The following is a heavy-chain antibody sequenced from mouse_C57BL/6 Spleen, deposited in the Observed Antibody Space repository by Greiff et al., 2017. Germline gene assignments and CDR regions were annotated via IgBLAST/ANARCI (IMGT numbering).Heavy chain of an antibody. J-gene: IGHJ3*01. CDR3: ARLGAWFAY. D-gene: IGHD4-1*01. Sequence: VKVVESEGGLVQPGSSMKLSCTASGFTFSDYYMAWVRQVPEKGLEWVANINYDGSSTYYLDSLKSRFIISRDNAKNILYLQMSSLKSEDTATYYCARLGAWFAYWGQGTLVTVSA. CDR1: GFTFSDYY. V-gene: IGHV5-16*01. CDR2: INYDGSST.